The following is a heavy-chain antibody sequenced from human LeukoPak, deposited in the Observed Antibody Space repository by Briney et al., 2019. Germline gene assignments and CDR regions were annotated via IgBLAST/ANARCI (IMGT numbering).Heavy chain of an antibody. CDR2: ISAYNGNT. V-gene: IGHV1-18*01. D-gene: IGHD1-26*01. CDR1: GYTFTSYG. CDR3: ARSSETYYKGYFDY. J-gene: IGHJ4*02. Sequence: EASVKVSCKASGYTFTSYGISWVRQAPGQGLEWMGWISAYNGNTNYAQKVQGRVTMTTDTSTSTAYMELRSLRSDDTAVYYCARSSETYYKGYFDYWGQGTLVTVSS.